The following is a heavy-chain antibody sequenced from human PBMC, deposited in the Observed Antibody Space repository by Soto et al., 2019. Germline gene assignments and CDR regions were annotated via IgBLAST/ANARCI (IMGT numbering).Heavy chain of an antibody. V-gene: IGHV3-30*18. J-gene: IGHJ6*03. CDR2: ISYDGSNK. D-gene: IGHD2-15*01. CDR1: GFTFSSYG. Sequence: QVQLVESGGGVVQPGRSLRLSCAASGFTFSSYGMHWVRQAPGKGLEWVAVISYDGSNKYYADSVKGRFTISRDNSKNTLYLQMNSLRAEDTAVYYCAKTSVAATLYCYYYMDVWGKGTTVTVSS. CDR3: AKTSVAATLYCYYYMDV.